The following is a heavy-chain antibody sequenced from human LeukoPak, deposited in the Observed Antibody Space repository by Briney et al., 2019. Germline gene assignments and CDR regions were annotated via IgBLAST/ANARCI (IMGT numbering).Heavy chain of an antibody. J-gene: IGHJ6*03. Sequence: GGSLRLSCAASGFSFSSYSMKWVRQAPGKGLEWVSSISSSSSYIYYADSVKGRFTISRDNAKNSLYLQMNSLRAEDTAVYYCARDEVVYSGSYLYYYYYMDVWGKGTTVTISS. CDR2: ISSSSSYI. CDR1: GFSFSSYS. D-gene: IGHD3-10*02. V-gene: IGHV3-21*01. CDR3: ARDEVVYSGSYLYYYYYMDV.